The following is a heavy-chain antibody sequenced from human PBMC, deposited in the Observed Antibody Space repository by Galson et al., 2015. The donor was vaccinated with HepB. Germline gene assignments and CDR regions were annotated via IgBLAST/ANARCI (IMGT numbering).Heavy chain of an antibody. CDR3: AREGLYSYEGGTVGAFDI. V-gene: IGHV4-61*08. D-gene: IGHD5-18*01. CDR2: IYYSGST. Sequence: ETLSLTCTVSGGSISSGGYYWSWIRQHPGKGLEWIGYIYYSGSTYYNPSLKSRVTISVDTSKNQFSLKLSSVTAADTAVYYCAREGLYSYEGGTVGAFDIWGQGTMVTVSS. J-gene: IGHJ3*02. CDR1: GGSISSGGYY.